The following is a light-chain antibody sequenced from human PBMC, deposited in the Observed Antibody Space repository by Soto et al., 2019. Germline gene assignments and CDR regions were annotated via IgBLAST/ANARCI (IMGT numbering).Light chain of an antibody. V-gene: IGKV3D-15*01. CDR1: PSVDSN. J-gene: IGKJ1*01. Sequence: EIVMTQSPATLSVSPGEGATLSCRTSPSVDSNLAWYQQKPGQAPRLLIFGASTRATGIPARFSGSGSGTDFTLTISSLQSEDFAVYYCQQYNNWPLWTFGQGTKVEIK. CDR3: QQYNNWPLWT. CDR2: GAS.